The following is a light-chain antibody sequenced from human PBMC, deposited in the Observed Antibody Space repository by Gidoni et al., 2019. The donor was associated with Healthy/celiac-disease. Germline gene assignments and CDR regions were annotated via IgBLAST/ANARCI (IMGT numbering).Light chain of an antibody. J-gene: IGLJ2*01. CDR1: SSNIGSNT. Sequence: QSVLTQPPSASGTPGQRVTISCSGSSSNIGSNTVNWYQQLQGTAPKRLIYSNNPRPSGVPDRFSGSKSGTSASLAISGLQSEDEADYYCAAWDDSLNALVFGGGTKLTVL. CDR2: SNN. V-gene: IGLV1-44*01. CDR3: AAWDDSLNALV.